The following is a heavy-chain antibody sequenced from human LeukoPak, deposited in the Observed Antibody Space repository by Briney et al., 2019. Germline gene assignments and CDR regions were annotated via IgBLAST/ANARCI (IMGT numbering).Heavy chain of an antibody. CDR2: INHSGST. CDR1: GGSFSGYY. CDR3: ARDLWPHRGQMVGDY. D-gene: IGHD6-13*01. V-gene: IGHV4-34*01. Sequence: KPSETLSLTCAVYGGSFSGYYWSWIRQPPGKGLEWIGEINHSGSTNYNPSLKSRVTISVDTSKNQFSLKLSSVTAADTAVYYCARDLWPHRGQMVGDYWGQGTLVTVSS. J-gene: IGHJ4*02.